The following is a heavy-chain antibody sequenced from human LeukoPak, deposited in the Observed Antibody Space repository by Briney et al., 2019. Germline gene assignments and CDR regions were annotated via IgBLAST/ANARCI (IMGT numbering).Heavy chain of an antibody. Sequence: SETLSLTCTVSGGSISSSSYYWSWIRQPPGKGLEWIGYIYHSGSTYYNPSLKSRVTVSVDRSKNQFSLKLSSVTAADTAVYYCARATTSYYMDVWGKGTTVTVSS. J-gene: IGHJ6*03. CDR1: GGSISSSSYY. V-gene: IGHV4-30-2*01. CDR3: ARATTSYYMDV. CDR2: IYHSGST. D-gene: IGHD1-14*01.